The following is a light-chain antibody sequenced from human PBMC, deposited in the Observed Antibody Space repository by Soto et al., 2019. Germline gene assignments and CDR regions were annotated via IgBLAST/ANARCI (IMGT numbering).Light chain of an antibody. CDR2: AAS. CDR3: QQSYIIPWT. CDR1: QSIRTY. V-gene: IGKV1-39*01. Sequence: DIQMTQSVSSLSASVGDRVTITGRAGQSIRTYLNWYQQKLGKGPKLLIYAASSLQGGVPSKFSGSGSGTEFTLTIDSLQPEDFATYYCQQSYIIPWTFGQGTKVEVK. J-gene: IGKJ1*01.